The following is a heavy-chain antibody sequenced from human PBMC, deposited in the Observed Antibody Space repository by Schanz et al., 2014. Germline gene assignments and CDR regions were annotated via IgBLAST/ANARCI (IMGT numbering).Heavy chain of an antibody. J-gene: IGHJ5*01. CDR2: ISAYTNNT. V-gene: IGHV1-18*01. CDR3: ARDRRRYCSTASCLHDNWFDS. Sequence: QGQLVQSGPEVKEPGASVKVSCEASRYTFNTYGLNWVRQAPGQGLEWMGWISAYTNNTNYAQKVQGRVTMTTDTSAGAAYMELRSLRCDDTAVYYCARDRRRYCSTASCLHDNWFDSWGQGTLVIVSS. D-gene: IGHD2-2*01. CDR1: RYTFNTYG.